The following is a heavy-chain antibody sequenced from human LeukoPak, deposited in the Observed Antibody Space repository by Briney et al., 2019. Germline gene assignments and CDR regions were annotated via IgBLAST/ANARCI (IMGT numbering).Heavy chain of an antibody. D-gene: IGHD5-12*01. CDR3: ARKLRGYSGKDYIIDY. CDR1: GGSIRSDY. CDR2: VHHTGTT. Sequence: SETLSLTCSVSGGSIRSDYWSWIRQPPGKGLEWIGYVHHTGTTNYNPSLQSRVTMSVDTSKNQLSLKVSSVTAADTAVYYCARKLRGYSGKDYIIDYWGQGTLVTVSP. J-gene: IGHJ4*02. V-gene: IGHV4-59*12.